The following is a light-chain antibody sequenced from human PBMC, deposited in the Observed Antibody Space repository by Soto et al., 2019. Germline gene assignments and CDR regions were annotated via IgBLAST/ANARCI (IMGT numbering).Light chain of an antibody. V-gene: IGKV2-28*01. CDR2: LAS. CDR3: MQALQTPA. J-gene: IGKJ1*01. Sequence: DIVMTQSPLSLPVTPGEPASISCRSSQSLQHSNGYNYLDWYVQKPGQSPQILIYLASNRASGVPERFSGSGSGTDFTQKISRVEAEDVGVYYCMQALQTPAFGQGTKVEIK. CDR1: QSLQHSNGYNY.